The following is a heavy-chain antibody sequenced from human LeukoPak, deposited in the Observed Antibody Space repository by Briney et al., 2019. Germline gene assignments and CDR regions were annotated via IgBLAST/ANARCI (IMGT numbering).Heavy chain of an antibody. D-gene: IGHD3-22*01. CDR1: GGSISSGSYY. V-gene: IGHV4-30-4*07. CDR2: IYYSGST. Sequence: SQTLSLTCTVSGGSISSGSYYWSWIRQPAGKGLEWIGYIYYSGSTYYNPSLKSRVTISVDTSKNQFSLKLSSVTAADTAVYYCAREGGSGYHFDYWGQGTLVTVSS. J-gene: IGHJ4*02. CDR3: AREGGSGYHFDY.